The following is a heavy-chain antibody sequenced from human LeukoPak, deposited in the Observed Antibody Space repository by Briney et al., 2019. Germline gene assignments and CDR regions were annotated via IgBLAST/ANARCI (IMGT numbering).Heavy chain of an antibody. J-gene: IGHJ4*02. V-gene: IGHV1-69*04. Sequence: ASVKVSCKASGGTFSSYAISWVRQAPGQGLEWMGRIIPILGIANYAQKFQGRVTITADKSTSTAYMELSSLRSEDTAVYYCARDYGDYSFDYWGQGTLVTVSS. CDR1: GGTFSSYA. D-gene: IGHD4-17*01. CDR3: ARDYGDYSFDY. CDR2: IIPILGIA.